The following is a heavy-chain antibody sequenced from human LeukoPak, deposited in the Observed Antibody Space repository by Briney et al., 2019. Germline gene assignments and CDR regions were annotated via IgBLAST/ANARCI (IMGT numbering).Heavy chain of an antibody. CDR3: ARASRGAVAGGFDP. D-gene: IGHD6-19*01. V-gene: IGHV4-38-2*02. J-gene: IGHJ5*02. Sequence: SETLSLTCTVSGYSISSGYYWGWIRQPPGKRLEWVGSIHSSGNTYYNPTLKSRVTISVDTSKNQFSLNLTSVTAADAAVYYCARASRGAVAGGFDPWGQGTLVTVSS. CDR2: IHSSGNT. CDR1: GYSISSGYY.